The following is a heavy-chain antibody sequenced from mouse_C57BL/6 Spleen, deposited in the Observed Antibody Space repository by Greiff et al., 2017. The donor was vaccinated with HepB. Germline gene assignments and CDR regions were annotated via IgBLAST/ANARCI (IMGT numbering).Heavy chain of an antibody. CDR1: GYTFTSYW. D-gene: IGHD1-1*01. J-gene: IGHJ1*03. Sequence: QVQLQQPGTELVKPGASVKLSCKASGYTFTSYWMHWVKQRPGQGLEWIGNINPSNGGTNYNEKFKSKATLTVDKSSSTAYMQLSSLTSEDSAVYYCARLPLYYYGSSRYFDVWGTGTTVTVSS. V-gene: IGHV1-53*01. CDR2: INPSNGGT. CDR3: ARLPLYYYGSSRYFDV.